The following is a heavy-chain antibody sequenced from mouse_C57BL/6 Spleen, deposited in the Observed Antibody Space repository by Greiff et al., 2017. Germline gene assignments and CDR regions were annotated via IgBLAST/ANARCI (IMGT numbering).Heavy chain of an antibody. Sequence: DVHLVESGPGMVKPSQSLSLTCTVTGYSITSGYDWHWIRHFPGNKLEWMGYISYSGSTNYNPSLKSRISITHDTSKNHFFLKLNSVTTEDTATYYCAREGYDGGFAYWGQGTLVTVSA. CDR2: ISYSGST. CDR3: AREGYDGGFAY. D-gene: IGHD2-2*01. CDR1: GYSITSGYD. J-gene: IGHJ3*01. V-gene: IGHV3-1*01.